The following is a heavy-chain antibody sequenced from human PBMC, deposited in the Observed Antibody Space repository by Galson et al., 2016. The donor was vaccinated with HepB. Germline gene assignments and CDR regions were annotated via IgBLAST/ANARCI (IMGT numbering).Heavy chain of an antibody. J-gene: IGHJ4*02. V-gene: IGHV6-1*01. Sequence: CAISGDSVSTNKAAWNWIRQSPSRGLEWLGRTYYRSQWYNDYGVSVKSRIVVNPDTSKNQFSLHLNSVTPEDTAVYYCAREGYLAGETGFEYWGQGTLATVSS. CDR2: TYYRSQWYN. D-gene: IGHD4-17*01. CDR1: GDSVSTNKAA. CDR3: AREGYLAGETGFEY.